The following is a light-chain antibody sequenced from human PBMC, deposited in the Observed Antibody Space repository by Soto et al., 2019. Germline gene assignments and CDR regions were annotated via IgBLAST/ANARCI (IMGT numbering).Light chain of an antibody. V-gene: IGKV3D-11*01. CDR1: QGISSN. CDR2: DAS. Sequence: EIVLTQSPATLSLFPGERATLSCGASQGISSNLAWHQQKPGQAPRLLIYDASNRATGIPARFSGSGPGTDLTLTISSLEPEDFALYYCQQRSNWLTFGGGTKVEIK. CDR3: QQRSNWLT. J-gene: IGKJ4*01.